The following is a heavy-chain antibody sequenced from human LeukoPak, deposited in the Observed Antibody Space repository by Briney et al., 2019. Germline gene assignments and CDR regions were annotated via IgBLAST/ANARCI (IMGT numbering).Heavy chain of an antibody. CDR3: ARDSDYGDYIPYFDY. V-gene: IGHV4-4*07. CDR1: GGSISSYY. CDR2: IYTSGST. J-gene: IGHJ4*02. D-gene: IGHD4-17*01. Sequence: SETLSLTCTVSGGSISSYYWSWIRQPAGKGLEWIGRIYTSGSTNYNPSLKSRVTMSVDTSKSQFSLKLSSVTAADTAVYYCARDSDYGDYIPYFDYWGQGTLVTVSS.